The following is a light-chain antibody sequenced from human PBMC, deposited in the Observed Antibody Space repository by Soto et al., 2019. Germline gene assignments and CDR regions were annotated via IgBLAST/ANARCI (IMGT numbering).Light chain of an antibody. CDR3: QQYGSSAGT. CDR2: DAS. Sequence: EIVLTQSPATLSLSPGERATLSCRASQSVSIYLAWYQQKPGQAPRLLIYDASDRATGIPARFSGSGSGTDFTLTISRLEPEDFAVYYCQQYGSSAGTFGQGTKVDIK. V-gene: IGKV3-11*01. CDR1: QSVSIY. J-gene: IGKJ1*01.